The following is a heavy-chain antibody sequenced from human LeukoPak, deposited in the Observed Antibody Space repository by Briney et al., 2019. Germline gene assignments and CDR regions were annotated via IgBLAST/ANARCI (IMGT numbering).Heavy chain of an antibody. Sequence: GGSLRLSCSASGFTFSSYGMHWVRQAPGKGLEYVSAISSNGGSTYYADSVKGRFTISRDNSKNTLYLQMSSLRAEDAAVYYCVKDRRYSSNWYYFDYWGQGTLVIVSS. CDR2: ISSNGGST. V-gene: IGHV3-64D*09. D-gene: IGHD6-13*01. J-gene: IGHJ4*02. CDR1: GFTFSSYG. CDR3: VKDRRYSSNWYYFDY.